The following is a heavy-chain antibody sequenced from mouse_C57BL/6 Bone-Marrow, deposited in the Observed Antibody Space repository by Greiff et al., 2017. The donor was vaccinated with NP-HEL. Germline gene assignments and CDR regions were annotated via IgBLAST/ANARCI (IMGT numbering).Heavy chain of an antibody. V-gene: IGHV14-4*01. CDR1: GFNIKDDY. J-gene: IGHJ1*03. CDR3: ARDALDWYFDV. Sequence: VQLQQSGAELVRPGASVKLSCTASGFNIKDDYMHWVKQRPEQGLEWIGWLAPENGDTEYASKFQGKATITADTSSNTAYLQLSSLTSEDTAIYYCARDALDWYFDVWGTGTTVTVSS. D-gene: IGHD4-1*01. CDR2: LAPENGDT.